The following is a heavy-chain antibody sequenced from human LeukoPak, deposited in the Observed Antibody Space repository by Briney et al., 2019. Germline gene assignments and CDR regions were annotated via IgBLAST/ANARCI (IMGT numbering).Heavy chain of an antibody. CDR1: GGSFSGYY. D-gene: IGHD6-19*01. Sequence: SETLSLTCAVYGGSFSGYYWSWIRQPPVKGLEWIGEINHSGSTNYNPSLKSRVTISVDTSKNQFSLKLSSVTAADTAVYYCARGLSGTGFDYWGQGTLVTVSS. CDR2: INHSGST. V-gene: IGHV4-34*01. J-gene: IGHJ4*02. CDR3: ARGLSGTGFDY.